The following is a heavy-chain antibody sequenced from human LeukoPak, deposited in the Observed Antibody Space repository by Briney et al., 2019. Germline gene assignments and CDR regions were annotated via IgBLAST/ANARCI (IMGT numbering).Heavy chain of an antibody. V-gene: IGHV3-23*01. J-gene: IGHJ4*02. CDR1: GFTFSSYS. D-gene: IGHD3-9*01. Sequence: GGSLRLSCAASGFTFSSYSMSWVRQAPGKGLEWVSAISGSGGSTYYADSVKGRFTISRDNSKNTLYLQMNSLRAEDTAVYYCAKGTYYDILTGSIFDYWGQGTLVTVSS. CDR3: AKGTYYDILTGSIFDY. CDR2: ISGSGGST.